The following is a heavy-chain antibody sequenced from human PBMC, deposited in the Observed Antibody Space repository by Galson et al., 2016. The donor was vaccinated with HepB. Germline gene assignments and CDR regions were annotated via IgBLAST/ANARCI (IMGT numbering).Heavy chain of an antibody. V-gene: IGHV1-46*03. Sequence: SVKVSCKASGYTFTSYYMHWVRQAPGQGLEWMGIIMPSGGSTSYAKKFQGRLTMTRDTSTSTFYMELSSLRSEDTAVYYCARDGPYSDYASGIDYWGQGTLVTVSS. CDR2: IMPSGGST. J-gene: IGHJ4*02. CDR1: GYTFTSYY. CDR3: ARDGPYSDYASGIDY. D-gene: IGHD4-11*01.